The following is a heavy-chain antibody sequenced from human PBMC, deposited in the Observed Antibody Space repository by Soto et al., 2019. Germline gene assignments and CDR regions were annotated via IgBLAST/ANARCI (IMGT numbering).Heavy chain of an antibody. CDR1: GASINSGDYY. J-gene: IGHJ4*02. D-gene: IGHD3-10*01. V-gene: IGHV4-30-4*01. CDR2: IYYSGST. Sequence: SETLSLTCTVSGASINSGDYYWSWIRQPPGKGLEWIGHIYYSGSTYYNPSLKSRAGISVDSSKSQVSLKLTSVTAAGTAVYFCATILMNYYRLDYWGQGALVTVSS. CDR3: ATILMNYYRLDY.